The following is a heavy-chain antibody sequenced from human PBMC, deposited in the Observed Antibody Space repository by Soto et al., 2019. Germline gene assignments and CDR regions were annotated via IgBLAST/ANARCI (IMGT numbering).Heavy chain of an antibody. CDR2: IYYSGST. J-gene: IGHJ5*02. V-gene: IGHV4-39*07. Sequence: SETLSLTCTVSGGSISSSSYYWGWIRQPPGKGLEWIGSIYYSGSTNYNPSPKSRVTISVDTSKNQFSLKLSSVTAADTAVYYCARDRAYDILTGYWHNWFDPWGQGTLVTVSS. D-gene: IGHD3-9*01. CDR3: ARDRAYDILTGYWHNWFDP. CDR1: GGSISSSSYY.